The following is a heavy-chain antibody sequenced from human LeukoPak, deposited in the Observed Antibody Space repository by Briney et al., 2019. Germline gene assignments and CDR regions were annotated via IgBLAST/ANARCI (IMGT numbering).Heavy chain of an antibody. CDR3: TVLRYFDWSPHFEY. J-gene: IGHJ4*02. CDR1: GYTLTELS. D-gene: IGHD3-9*01. Sequence: ASVKVSCKVSGYTLTELSMHWVRQAPGKGLEWMGGFDPEDGETNYAQKFQGRVTMTEDTSTDTAYMELSSLRSEDTDVYYCTVLRYFDWSPHFEYWGQGTLVTVSS. CDR2: FDPEDGET. V-gene: IGHV1-24*01.